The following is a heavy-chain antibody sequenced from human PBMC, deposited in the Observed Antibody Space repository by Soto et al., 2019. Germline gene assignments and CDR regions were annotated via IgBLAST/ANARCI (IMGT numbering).Heavy chain of an antibody. Sequence: PGGSLRLSCAVSRFTFSSYSFTLVRQAPGKGLQWVSGISIGGTHTFYADSVKGRFTISRDNSKNTVYLQMHSLRAEDTAVYYCAKWYGYGELWGEGTLVTVSS. D-gene: IGHD4-17*01. CDR1: RFTFSSYS. CDR2: ISIGGTHT. J-gene: IGHJ4*02. V-gene: IGHV3-23*01. CDR3: AKWYGYGEL.